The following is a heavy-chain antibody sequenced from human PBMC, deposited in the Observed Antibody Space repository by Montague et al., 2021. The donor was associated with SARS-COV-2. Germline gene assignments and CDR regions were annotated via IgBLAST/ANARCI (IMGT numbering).Heavy chain of an antibody. Sequence: SETLSLTCTVSGASKSSSENYWGWIRQWQGKGLEGVGSISDSGNNYLNPTSRSSIAIAVDTSKTQLSLKLSSVTDADTAVYYCARHVTFGGVVVGLDYWGQGPLVSVS. CDR3: ARHVTFGGVVVGLDY. CDR1: GASKSSSENY. CDR2: ISDSGNN. D-gene: IGHD3-16*02. V-gene: IGHV4-39*01. J-gene: IGHJ4*01.